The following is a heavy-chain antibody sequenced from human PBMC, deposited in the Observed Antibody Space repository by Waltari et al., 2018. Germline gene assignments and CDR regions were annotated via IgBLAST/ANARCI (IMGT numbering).Heavy chain of an antibody. CDR1: GGFISSGSYY. Sequence: QLQLQESGPGLVKSSETLSLTCTVSGGFISSGSYYWGWIRQPPGKGLEWIASIYYSGSTYHNPSLKSRVTISVDTSKNHFSLKLRSVTAADTAVYYCTRTRYNYVLDAFNIWGQGTMVTVSS. J-gene: IGHJ3*02. CDR3: TRTRYNYVLDAFNI. CDR2: IYYSGST. V-gene: IGHV4-39*02. D-gene: IGHD3-10*02.